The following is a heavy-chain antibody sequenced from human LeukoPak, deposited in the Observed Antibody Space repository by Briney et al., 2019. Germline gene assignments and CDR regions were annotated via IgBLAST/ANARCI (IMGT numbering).Heavy chain of an antibody. D-gene: IGHD5-18*01. CDR1: GGSISSYY. J-gene: IGHJ4*02. CDR3: AREVDTAMATFDY. CDR2: IYYSGST. Sequence: SETLSLTCTVSGGSISSYYWSWIRQPPGKGLEWIGYIYYSGSTNYNPSLKSRVTISVDTSKNQFSLKLSSVTAADTAVYYCAREVDTAMATFDYWGQGTLVTVSS. V-gene: IGHV4-59*01.